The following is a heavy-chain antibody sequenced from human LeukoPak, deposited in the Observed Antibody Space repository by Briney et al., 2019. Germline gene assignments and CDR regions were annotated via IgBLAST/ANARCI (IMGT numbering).Heavy chain of an antibody. D-gene: IGHD3-10*01. J-gene: IGHJ4*02. CDR3: ATCYYYGSGCYPTQFDN. Sequence: GESLKISCKGSGYSFTSYWIGWVRQMPGKGLEWMGIIYPGDSDTRYSPSFQGQVTISADKSISTAHLQWSSLKASDTAMYFCATCYYYGSGCYPTQFDNWGQGTLVTVSS. CDR2: IYPGDSDT. V-gene: IGHV5-51*01. CDR1: GYSFTSYW.